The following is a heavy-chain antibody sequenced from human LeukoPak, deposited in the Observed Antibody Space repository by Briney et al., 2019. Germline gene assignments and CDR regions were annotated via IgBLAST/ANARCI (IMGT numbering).Heavy chain of an antibody. Sequence: SETLSLTCTVSGGSISSGNYYWSWIRQPAGKGLEWIGRIYTSGTTNYNPSLKSRVTISIDTSKNQFSLKLSSVTAADTAVYYCARSTYYYDTSGPWKFDYWGQGTLVTVSS. D-gene: IGHD3-22*01. CDR1: GGSISSGNYY. CDR3: ARSTYYYDTSGPWKFDY. CDR2: IYTSGTT. V-gene: IGHV4-61*02. J-gene: IGHJ4*02.